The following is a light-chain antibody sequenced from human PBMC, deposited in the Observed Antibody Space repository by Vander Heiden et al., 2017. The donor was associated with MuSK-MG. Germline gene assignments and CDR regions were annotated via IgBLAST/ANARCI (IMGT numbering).Light chain of an antibody. CDR3: QQLNSYPHT. J-gene: IGKJ5*01. CDR2: AAS. V-gene: IGKV1-9*01. CDR1: QGISSY. Sequence: DIQLTQSPSFLSASVGDRVTITCRASQGISSYLAWHQQKPGKAPKLLIYAASTLQSGVPSRFSGSGSGTEFTLTISSLQPEDFATYYCQQLNSYPHTFGQGTQLEIK.